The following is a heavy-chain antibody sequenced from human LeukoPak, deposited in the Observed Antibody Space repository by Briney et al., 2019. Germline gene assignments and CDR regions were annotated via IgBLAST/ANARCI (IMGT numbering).Heavy chain of an antibody. CDR3: ARDANWNDYAFDI. CDR1: GFTFSSYS. V-gene: IGHV3-21*01. Sequence: GGSLRLSCAASGFTFSSYSMNWVRQAPGKGLEWVSSIRSSSSYIYYADSVKGRFTISRDNAKNSLYLQMNSLRAEDTAVYYCARDANWNDYAFDIWGQGTMVTVSS. D-gene: IGHD1-20*01. J-gene: IGHJ3*02. CDR2: IRSSSSYI.